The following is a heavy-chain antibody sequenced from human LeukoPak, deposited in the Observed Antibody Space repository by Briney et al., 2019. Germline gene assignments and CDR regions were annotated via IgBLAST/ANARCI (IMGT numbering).Heavy chain of an antibody. CDR2: VSSDGGTA. J-gene: IGHJ4*02. Sequence: GGSLRLSCAASGFSFTTSWMHWVRQVPGKGLAWVSRVSSDGGTARHADSVEGRITVSRDNAKNTLYLQMDSLRVEDAAVYYCVRVLDGYCSGGSCYYADWAQGTLVSVSS. CDR3: VRVLDGYCSGGSCYYAD. V-gene: IGHV3-74*01. CDR1: GFSFTTSW. D-gene: IGHD2-15*01.